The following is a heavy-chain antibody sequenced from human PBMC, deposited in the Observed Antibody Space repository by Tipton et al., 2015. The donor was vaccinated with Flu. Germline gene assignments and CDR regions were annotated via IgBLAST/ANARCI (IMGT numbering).Heavy chain of an antibody. Sequence: TLSLTCGVSGYSISGSNYWAWIRQSPGKGLEWLGSRYHTGTSYYNPSLRGRVTISVDRSQNQFSLRLSSVTAADTAVYYCARPAGHGYNSPHFDYWGQGTPVTVSS. J-gene: IGHJ4*02. CDR1: GYSISGSNY. CDR3: ARPAGHGYNSPHFDY. D-gene: IGHD5-24*01. CDR2: RYHTGTS. V-gene: IGHV4-38-2*01.